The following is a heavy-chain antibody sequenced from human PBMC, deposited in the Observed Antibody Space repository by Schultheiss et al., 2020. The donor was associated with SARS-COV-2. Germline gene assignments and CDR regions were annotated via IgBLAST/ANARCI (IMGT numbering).Heavy chain of an antibody. J-gene: IGHJ3*02. CDR1: GFTFSSYG. CDR2: ISGSGGST. D-gene: IGHD2-2*02. Sequence: GGSLRLSCAASGFTFSSYGMHWVRQAPGKGLEWVSAISGSGGSTYYADSVKGRFTISRDNSKNTLYLQMNSLRAEDTAVYYCARDLGYCSSTSCYTFDIWGQGTMVTVSS. V-gene: IGHV3-23*01. CDR3: ARDLGYCSSTSCYTFDI.